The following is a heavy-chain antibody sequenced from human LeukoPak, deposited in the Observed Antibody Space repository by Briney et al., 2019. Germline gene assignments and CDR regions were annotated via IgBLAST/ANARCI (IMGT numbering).Heavy chain of an antibody. V-gene: IGHV1-8*01. CDR2: MNPNSGNT. D-gene: IGHD6-19*01. J-gene: IGHJ5*02. Sequence: GASVKVSCKAPGYTFTSYDINWVRQATGQGLEWMGWMNPNSGNTGYAQKFQGRVTMTRNTSISTAYMELSSLRSEDTAVYYCARASGWYYYWFDPWGQGTLVTVSS. CDR1: GYTFTSYD. CDR3: ARASGWYYYWFDP.